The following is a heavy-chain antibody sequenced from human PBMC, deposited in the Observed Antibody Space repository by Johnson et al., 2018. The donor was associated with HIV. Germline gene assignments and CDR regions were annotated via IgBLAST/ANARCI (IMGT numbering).Heavy chain of an antibody. CDR3: TTVDSSGYHNDAFDI. CDR2: IKSKPDGAAI. V-gene: IGHV3-15*01. D-gene: IGHD3-22*01. Sequence: MQLVESGGGVVRPGGSLRLSCAASGFTFDDYGMSWVRQAPGKGLEWVGRIKSKPDGAAIHYAAPVKGRFTVSRDDSRNTLYLQMNSLKTEDTAVYYCTTVDSSGYHNDAFDIWGQGTMVTVSS. CDR1: GFTFDDYG. J-gene: IGHJ3*02.